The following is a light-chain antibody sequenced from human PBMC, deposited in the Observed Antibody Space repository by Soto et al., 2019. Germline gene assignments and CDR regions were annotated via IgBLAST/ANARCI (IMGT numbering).Light chain of an antibody. CDR2: EVS. Sequence: QSVLTQPASVSGSPGQSITISCTGTSSDVGSYNLVSWYQQHPGKAPKVMIYEVSKRPSGVSNRFSGSKSGNTASLTISGLQAEDEADYYCCSYAGSSTAFGTGTKVTVL. V-gene: IGLV2-23*02. J-gene: IGLJ1*01. CDR1: SSDVGSYNL. CDR3: CSYAGSSTA.